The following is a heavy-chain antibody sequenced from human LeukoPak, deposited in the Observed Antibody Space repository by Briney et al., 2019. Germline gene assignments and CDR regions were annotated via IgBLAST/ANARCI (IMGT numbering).Heavy chain of an antibody. D-gene: IGHD4-23*01. CDR2: ISSTASSI. CDR3: ARDVTYHGGDWFDP. Sequence: GGSLRLSCAASGFTFSSYSMSWVRQAPGKGLEWVSYISSTASSIYYADSVKGRFTISRDNAKNSLYLQMNSLRAEDTAVYYCARDVTYHGGDWFDPWGQGTLVTVSS. CDR1: GFTFSSYS. J-gene: IGHJ5*02. V-gene: IGHV3-48*04.